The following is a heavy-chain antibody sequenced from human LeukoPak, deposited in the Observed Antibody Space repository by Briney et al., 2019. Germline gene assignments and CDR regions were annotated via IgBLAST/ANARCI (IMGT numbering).Heavy chain of an antibody. CDR1: GFTFSNYA. D-gene: IGHD1-14*01. J-gene: IGHJ4*02. CDR3: AKDSRIRSLDY. CDR2: ISGSGGST. Sequence: GGSLRLSCAASGFTFSNYAMSWVRQAPGKGLEWVSAISGSGGSTYCADSVKGRFTISRDNSKNTLYLQMNSLRAEDTAVYYCAKDSRIRSLDYWGQGTLVTVSS. V-gene: IGHV3-23*01.